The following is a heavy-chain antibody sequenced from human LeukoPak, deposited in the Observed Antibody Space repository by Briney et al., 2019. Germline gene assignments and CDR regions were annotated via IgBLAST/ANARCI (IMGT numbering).Heavy chain of an antibody. J-gene: IGHJ3*02. Sequence: SETLSLTCAVYGGSFSGYYWSWIRQPPGKGLEWIGEINHSGSTNYNPSLKSRVTISVDTSKNQFSLKLSSVTAADTAVYYCARATFTIFGVVIIRGAFDIWGQGTMVTVSS. CDR3: ARATFTIFGVVIIRGAFDI. CDR2: INHSGST. D-gene: IGHD3-3*01. V-gene: IGHV4-34*01. CDR1: GGSFSGYY.